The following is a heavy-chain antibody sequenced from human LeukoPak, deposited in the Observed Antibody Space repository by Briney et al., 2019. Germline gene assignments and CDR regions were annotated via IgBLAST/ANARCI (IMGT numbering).Heavy chain of an antibody. CDR1: GYTFTSYG. CDR3: ARDLLNPYCSGGSCIGWFDP. Sequence: ASVKVSCKASGYTFTSYGISWVRQAPGQGLEWMGWISAYNGNTNYAQKLQGRVTMTTDTSTSTAYMELMSLSSDDTAVYYCARDLLNPYCSGGSCIGWFDPWGQGTLVTVSS. V-gene: IGHV1-18*01. J-gene: IGHJ5*02. CDR2: ISAYNGNT. D-gene: IGHD2-15*01.